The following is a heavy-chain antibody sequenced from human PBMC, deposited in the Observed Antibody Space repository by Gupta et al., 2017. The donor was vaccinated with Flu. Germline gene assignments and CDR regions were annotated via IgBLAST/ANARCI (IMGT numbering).Heavy chain of an antibody. CDR2: ISSSSRYI. CDR1: GFIFSRYS. CDR3: ARAWDVKNSNDY. J-gene: IGHJ4*02. Sequence: VNLVEFGGGMVRPGGYLGMTCAAAGFIFSRYSMKRVHQAPGKGLEWVSFISSSSRYIYYADSLKGRFTISRDNAKNSLYLEMDSLRAEDSAVYYCARAWDVKNSNDYWGQGTLVTVSS. D-gene: IGHD1-26*01. V-gene: IGHV3-21*01.